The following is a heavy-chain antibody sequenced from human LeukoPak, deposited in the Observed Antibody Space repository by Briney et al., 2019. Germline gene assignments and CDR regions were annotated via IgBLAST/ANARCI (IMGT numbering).Heavy chain of an antibody. D-gene: IGHD5-18*01. CDR1: GFAFNSYS. Sequence: GGSLRLSCTASGFAFNSYSMNWVRQAPGKGLERVSSMSGGPTYIYYADSVKGRFTISRDNAKNSLYLQMNSLRDEDTAVYYCARDEDTAPQSTSLDYWGQGTLVTVSS. V-gene: IGHV3-21*06. CDR3: ARDEDTAPQSTSLDY. CDR2: MSGGPTYI. J-gene: IGHJ4*02.